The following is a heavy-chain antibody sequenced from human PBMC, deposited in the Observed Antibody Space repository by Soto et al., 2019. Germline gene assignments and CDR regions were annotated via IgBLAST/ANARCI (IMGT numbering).Heavy chain of an antibody. J-gene: IGHJ4*02. D-gene: IGHD5-18*01. CDR3: ARDIGRGYSYGYAYY. CDR2: VIWNVGCI. V-gene: IGHV3-20*04. CDR1: GFTFDDYG. Sequence: GGSLRLSCAASGFTFDDYGMSWARQAPGKGLEWVSGVIWNVGCIVYADSVKGRFTISRDNAKNSLFLQMNSLRAEDTFLYYCARDIGRGYSYGYAYYWGQGTLVTVSS.